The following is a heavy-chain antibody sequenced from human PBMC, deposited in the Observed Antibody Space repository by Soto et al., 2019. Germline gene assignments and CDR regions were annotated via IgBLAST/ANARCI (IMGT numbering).Heavy chain of an antibody. D-gene: IGHD7-27*01. Sequence: QVPLQQSGPGLVKPSQTLSLTCAISGDSVSSNIAAWSWIRQSPARGLEWLGRTYYRSKWYNDYGVSVKSRFTVNPDTSKNELHLQLNPVTPEDTAVYYCARDPWGASNFDYWGQGTPVTVSS. CDR2: TYYRSKWYN. CDR1: GDSVSSNIAA. V-gene: IGHV6-1*01. CDR3: ARDPWGASNFDY. J-gene: IGHJ4*02.